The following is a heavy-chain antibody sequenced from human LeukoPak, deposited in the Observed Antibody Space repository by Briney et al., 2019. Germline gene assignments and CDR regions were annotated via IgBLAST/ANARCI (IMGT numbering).Heavy chain of an antibody. D-gene: IGHD3-3*01. Sequence: ASVKVSCKVSGYTLTELSMHGVRQAPGKGLEWMGGFDPEDGETIYAQKFQGRVTMTEDTSTDTAYMELSSMRSKDTDVYYCASLRGDFWSGYYTGNWFDRWGQGTLVTVSS. CDR2: FDPEDGET. V-gene: IGHV1-24*01. CDR1: GYTLTELS. CDR3: ASLRGDFWSGYYTGNWFDR. J-gene: IGHJ5*02.